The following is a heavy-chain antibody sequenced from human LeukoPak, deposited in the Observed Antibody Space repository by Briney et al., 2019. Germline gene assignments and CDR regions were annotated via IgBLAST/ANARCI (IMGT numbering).Heavy chain of an antibody. V-gene: IGHV3-21*01. Sequence: GGSLRLSCAASGFTFSSYSMNWVRQAPGKGLEWVSSISSSSSYIYYADSVKGRFTISRDNAKNSLYLQMNSLRAEDTAVYYCASQTDDYGDGEFDPWGQGTLVTASS. CDR3: ASQTDDYGDGEFDP. CDR1: GFTFSSYS. D-gene: IGHD4-17*01. CDR2: ISSSSSYI. J-gene: IGHJ5*02.